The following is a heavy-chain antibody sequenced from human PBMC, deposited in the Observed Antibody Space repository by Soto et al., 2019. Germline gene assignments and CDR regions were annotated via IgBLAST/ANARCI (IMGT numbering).Heavy chain of an antibody. CDR3: ASPLYCSGGSCYSDDAFDI. D-gene: IGHD2-15*01. CDR1: GFTFSSYW. V-gene: IGHV3-7*01. Sequence: GSLRLSCAASGFTFSSYWMSWVRQAPGKGLEWVANIRQDGSEKYYVDSVKGRFTISRDNAKNSLYLQMNSLRAEDTAVYYCASPLYCSGGSCYSDDAFDIWGQGTMVTVSS. J-gene: IGHJ3*02. CDR2: IRQDGSEK.